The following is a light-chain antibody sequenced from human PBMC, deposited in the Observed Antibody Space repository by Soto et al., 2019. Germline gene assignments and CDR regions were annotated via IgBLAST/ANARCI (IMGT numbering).Light chain of an antibody. V-gene: IGKV3-15*01. CDR1: QSVSID. J-gene: IGKJ1*01. CDR2: GAS. Sequence: EIVLTQSPATLSLSPGERATLSCRASQSVSIDLAWYQQKPGQAPRLLIYGASTRATGIPARFSGSGSGTEFTLTISSLQSADFAVYYCQQYNNWPPWTFGQGTKVDIK. CDR3: QQYNNWPPWT.